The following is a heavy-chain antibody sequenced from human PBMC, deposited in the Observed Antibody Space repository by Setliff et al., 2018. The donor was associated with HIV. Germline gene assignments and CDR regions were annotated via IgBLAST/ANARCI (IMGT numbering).Heavy chain of an antibody. V-gene: IGHV4-59*01. J-gene: IGHJ6*03. D-gene: IGHD2-2*01. CDR1: SGSISSYY. CDR3: ARVFRWYCSSTSCRTPYYYYYYMDV. Sequence: SETLSLTCTVSSGSISSYYWSWIRQPPGKGLEWIGYIYYPGSTDYNPSLRSRVTISLDTSKKQVSLKLNSVTAADTAVYYCARVFRWYCSSTSCRTPYYYYYYMDVWGKGTTVTVSS. CDR2: IYYPGST.